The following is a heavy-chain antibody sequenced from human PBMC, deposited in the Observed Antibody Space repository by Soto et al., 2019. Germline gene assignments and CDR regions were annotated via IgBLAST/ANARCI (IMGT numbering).Heavy chain of an antibody. Sequence: PGESLNISCKGSGYSFTSYWIGWVRQMPGKGLEWMGIIYPGDSDTRYSPSFQGQVTISADKSISTAYLQWSSLKASDTAMYYCARVSPRNILIGHLTRGMDVWGQGTTVTVS. CDR1: GYSFTSYW. J-gene: IGHJ6*02. CDR2: IYPGDSDT. V-gene: IGHV5-51*01. CDR3: ARVSPRNILIGHLTRGMDV. D-gene: IGHD3-9*01.